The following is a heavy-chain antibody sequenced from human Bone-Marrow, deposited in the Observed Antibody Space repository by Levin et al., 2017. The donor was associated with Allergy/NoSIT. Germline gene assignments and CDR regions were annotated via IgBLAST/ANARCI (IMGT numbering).Heavy chain of an antibody. CDR2: IIAIFNSA. CDR1: GGIFNSHG. V-gene: IGHV1-69*06. J-gene: IGHJ5*02. CDR3: ARSRGYVIEFCDL. D-gene: IGHD5-12*01. Sequence: PGESLKISCKASGGIFNSHGVSWVRQAPGQGLEWMGGIIAIFNSANYAQKFQGRVTITADKSTSTVYMELSSLRSEDTAVYYCARSRGYVIEFCDLWGQGTLVTVSS.